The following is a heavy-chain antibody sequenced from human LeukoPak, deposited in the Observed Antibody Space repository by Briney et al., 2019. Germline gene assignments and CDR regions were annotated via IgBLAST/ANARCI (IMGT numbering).Heavy chain of an antibody. CDR2: ISGSGVST. CDR1: GFTVGNYA. D-gene: IGHD2-15*01. J-gene: IGHJ4*02. Sequence: PGGSLRLSCVASGFTVGNYAVTWVRQAPGKGLEWVSGISGSGVSTYYADSVKGRFTISRDNSKNTLFLQMDSLRAEDTAVYYCARSGTSYSYYLDNWGQGTLVTVSS. V-gene: IGHV3-23*01. CDR3: ARSGTSYSYYLDN.